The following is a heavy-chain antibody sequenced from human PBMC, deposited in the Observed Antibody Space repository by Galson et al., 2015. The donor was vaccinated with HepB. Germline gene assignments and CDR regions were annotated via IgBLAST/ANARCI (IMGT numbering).Heavy chain of an antibody. D-gene: IGHD3-22*01. Sequence: SLRLSCAASGFTFSSYAMSRVRQAPGKGLEWVSAISGSGGSTYYADSVKGRFTISRDNSKNTLYLQMNSLRAEDTAVYYCAKLDYYDSSDPDYWGQGTLVTVSS. CDR2: ISGSGGST. J-gene: IGHJ4*02. V-gene: IGHV3-23*01. CDR1: GFTFSSYA. CDR3: AKLDYYDSSDPDY.